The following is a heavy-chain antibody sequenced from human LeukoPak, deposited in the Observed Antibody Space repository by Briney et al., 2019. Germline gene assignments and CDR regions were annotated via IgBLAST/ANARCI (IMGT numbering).Heavy chain of an antibody. CDR3: AKDHGANRRYYDD. CDR2: IYYSGST. CDR1: GGSISSSSYY. D-gene: IGHD4-17*01. J-gene: IGHJ4*02. V-gene: IGHV4-39*07. Sequence: PSETLSLTCTVSGGSISSSSYYWGWIRQPPGKGLEWIGTIYYSGSTYYNPSLKSRVTISIDTSKNQFSLKLSSVTAADTAVYYCAKDHGANRRYYDDWGQGTLVTVAS.